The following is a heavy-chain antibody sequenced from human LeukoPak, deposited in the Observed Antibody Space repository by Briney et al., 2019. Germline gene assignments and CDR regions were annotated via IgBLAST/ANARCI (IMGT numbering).Heavy chain of an antibody. Sequence: SGGSLRLSCAASGFTFDDYGMSWVRQAPGKGLEWVSGINWNGGSTGYADSVKGRFTISRDNAKNSLYLQMNSLRAEDTALYYCARASPPGIQLWPPNFYYYYYMDVWGKGTTVTVSS. CDR2: INWNGGST. D-gene: IGHD5-18*01. CDR3: ARASPPGIQLWPPNFYYYYYMDV. J-gene: IGHJ6*03. V-gene: IGHV3-20*04. CDR1: GFTFDDYG.